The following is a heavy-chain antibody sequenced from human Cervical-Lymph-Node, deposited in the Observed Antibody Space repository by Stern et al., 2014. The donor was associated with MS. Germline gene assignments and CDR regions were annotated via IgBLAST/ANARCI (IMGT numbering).Heavy chain of an antibody. D-gene: IGHD2-15*01. Sequence: VQLLESGAEVRKPGASVKVSCKTSGYTFSGHYIYWVRQAPGQGLEWMGWINPQSGDTSYAQDFQGRVTITSDTSVSTVYMELTGLRSDDTAVFYCARDRVGYSNWFDPWGQGTLVTVSA. V-gene: IGHV1-2*02. CDR2: INPQSGDT. J-gene: IGHJ5*02. CDR3: ARDRVGYSNWFDP. CDR1: GYTFSGHY.